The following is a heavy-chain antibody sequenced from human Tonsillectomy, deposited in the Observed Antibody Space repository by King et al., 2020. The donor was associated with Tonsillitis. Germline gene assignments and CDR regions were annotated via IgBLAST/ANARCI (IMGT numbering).Heavy chain of an antibody. J-gene: IGHJ6*02. CDR2: INSDGSST. V-gene: IGHV3-74*01. D-gene: IGHD2-15*01. Sequence: VQLVESGGGLVQPGGSLRLSCAASGFTFSSYWMYWVRQVPGKGLVWVSRINSDGSSTSFADSVKGRFTISRDNVKNRLYLQMNSLRVEDTAVYYCGRNYECRGGSYYEQDGMDVWGQGTTVTVSS. CDR3: GRNYECRGGSYYEQDGMDV. CDR1: GFTFSSYW.